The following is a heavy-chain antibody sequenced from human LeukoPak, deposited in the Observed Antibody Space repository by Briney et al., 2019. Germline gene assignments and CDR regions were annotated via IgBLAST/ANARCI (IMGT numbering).Heavy chain of an antibody. CDR3: AGRPTGYSSGYIH. D-gene: IGHD5-18*01. Sequence: GGSLRLSCVASGITFSNYAVSWVRQAPEKGLDWVSVISGSAHKIRYADSVKGRFTISRDNSENIVYLQMNNLRVEDTAVYYCAGRPTGYSSGYIHWGQGTLVTVSS. CDR2: ISGSAHKI. J-gene: IGHJ4*02. CDR1: GITFSNYA. V-gene: IGHV3-23*01.